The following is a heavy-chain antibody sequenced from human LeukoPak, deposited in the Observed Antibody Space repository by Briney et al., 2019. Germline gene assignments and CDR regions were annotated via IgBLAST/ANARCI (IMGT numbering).Heavy chain of an antibody. Sequence: GSLRLSCAASGFTFSSYSMNWVRQAPGKGLEWVSSISSSSSYIYYADSVKGRFTISRDNAKNSLYLQMNSLRAEDTAVYYCARRRDGYNYVSYYYYYYMDVWGKGTTVTVSS. V-gene: IGHV3-21*01. J-gene: IGHJ6*03. CDR3: ARRRDGYNYVSYYYYYYMDV. CDR1: GFTFSSYS. CDR2: ISSSSSYI. D-gene: IGHD5-24*01.